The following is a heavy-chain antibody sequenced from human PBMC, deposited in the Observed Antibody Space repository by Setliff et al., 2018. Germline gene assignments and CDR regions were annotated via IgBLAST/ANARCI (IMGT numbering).Heavy chain of an antibody. Sequence: ASVKVSCKASGHSLTSNHFHWGRQAPGKGLEWMGTINPNDGYTIYAPAFQGRVAMTTDTSTGTAYMELGGLTSADTAIYYCIVNMVRPVTGLDSWGPGTLGTVSS. V-gene: IGHV1-46*01. CDR2: INPNDGYT. D-gene: IGHD2-15*01. CDR1: GHSLTSNH. CDR3: IVNMVRPVTGLDS. J-gene: IGHJ4*02.